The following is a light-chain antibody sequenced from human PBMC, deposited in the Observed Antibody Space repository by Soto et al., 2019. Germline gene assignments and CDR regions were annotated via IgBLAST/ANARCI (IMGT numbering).Light chain of an antibody. CDR2: DNN. CDR3: GTWDSSLSAVV. V-gene: IGLV1-51*01. CDR1: SSNIGNNY. J-gene: IGLJ2*01. Sequence: QSVLTQPPSVSAAPRQKVTISCSGSSSNIGNNYVSWYQQLPGTAPKVLIYDNNKRPSGIPDRLSGYKSGTSATLGITGLQTGDEADYYCGTWDSSLSAVVFGGGTKLTVL.